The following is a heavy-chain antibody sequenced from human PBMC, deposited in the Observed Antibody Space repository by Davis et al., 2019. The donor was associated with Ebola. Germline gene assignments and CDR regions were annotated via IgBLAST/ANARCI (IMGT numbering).Heavy chain of an antibody. V-gene: IGHV3-23*01. J-gene: IGHJ4*02. D-gene: IGHD3-10*01. CDR3: AKDLTSYYGSGDFFDY. CDR2: ISVSGGAT. Sequence: GESLKISCAASGFLFSSYAMRWVRQAPGRGLEWVSSISVSGGATFYADSVKGRIVMSRDNSNDTLYLRMNNLRAEDTAIYYCAKDLTSYYGSGDFFDYWGQGILVTVSS. CDR1: GFLFSSYA.